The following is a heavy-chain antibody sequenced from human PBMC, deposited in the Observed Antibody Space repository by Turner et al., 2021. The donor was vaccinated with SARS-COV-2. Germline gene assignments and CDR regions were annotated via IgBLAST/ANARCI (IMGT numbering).Heavy chain of an antibody. CDR3: ARDLVATTQLFDY. CDR1: GFTFSRYA. J-gene: IGHJ4*02. D-gene: IGHD5-12*01. CDR2: ISYDVSNK. V-gene: IGHV3-30-3*01. Sequence: QGQLVESGGGVVQPGRSLRPSCAASGFTFSRYAMHWVRQAPGKGLEWVAVISYDVSNKYYADSVKGRITISRDNSKNTLYLQMNSLRAEDTAVYYCARDLVATTQLFDYWGQGTLVTVSS.